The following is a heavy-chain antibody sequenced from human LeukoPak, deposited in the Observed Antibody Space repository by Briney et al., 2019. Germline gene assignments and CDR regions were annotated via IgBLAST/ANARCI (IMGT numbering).Heavy chain of an antibody. D-gene: IGHD6-25*01. CDR3: ARQAAKGWFDP. V-gene: IGHV3-30*04. J-gene: IGHJ5*02. CDR2: ISYDGSNK. CDR1: GFTFSSYA. Sequence: GGSLRLSCAASGFTFSSYAMHWVCQAPGKGLEWVAVISYDGSNKYYADSVKGRFTISRDNSTNTLYLQMNSLRAEDTAVYYCARQAAKGWFDPWGQGTLVTVSS.